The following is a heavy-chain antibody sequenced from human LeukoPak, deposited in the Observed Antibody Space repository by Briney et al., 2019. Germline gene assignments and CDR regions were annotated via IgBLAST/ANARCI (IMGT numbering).Heavy chain of an antibody. D-gene: IGHD4-17*01. CDR1: EFTFTSYE. J-gene: IGHJ4*02. CDR3: ARVRVTVTTLDY. V-gene: IGHV3-48*03. CDR2: ISSSGNTI. Sequence: GGSLRLSCAASEFTFTSYELNWVRQAPGKGLEWVSYISSSGNTISYADSVKGRFTISRDNAKNSLYLQVISLRAEDTAVYYCARVRVTVTTLDYWGQGALVTVSS.